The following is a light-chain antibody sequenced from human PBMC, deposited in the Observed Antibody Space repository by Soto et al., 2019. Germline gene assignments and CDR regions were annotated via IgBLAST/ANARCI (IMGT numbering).Light chain of an antibody. CDR1: QSVTSPF. V-gene: IGKV3D-20*02. Sequence: EIVLTQSPGTLSLSPGERATLSCRASQSVTSPFLAWYQQKPGQPPRLLIYSTSGRATGIPDRFSGSGSGTDFTLTISSLEPEDFALYYCQQRSSWPLTFGGGTK. J-gene: IGKJ4*01. CDR3: QQRSSWPLT. CDR2: STS.